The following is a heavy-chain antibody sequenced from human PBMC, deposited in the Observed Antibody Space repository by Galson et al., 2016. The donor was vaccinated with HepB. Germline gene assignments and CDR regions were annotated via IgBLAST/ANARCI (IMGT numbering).Heavy chain of an antibody. D-gene: IGHD4-17*01. J-gene: IGHJ4*02. Sequence: SVKVSCKASGYTFTSYAIQWVRQAGQRLDWMGWINPGNGITMYSENFQDRVTFTRDTSANTAYMELTGLRSEDTAIYFCASGLNGATWGQGTLVTVSS. CDR1: GYTFTSYA. V-gene: IGHV1-3*01. CDR3: ASGLNGAT. CDR2: INPGNGIT.